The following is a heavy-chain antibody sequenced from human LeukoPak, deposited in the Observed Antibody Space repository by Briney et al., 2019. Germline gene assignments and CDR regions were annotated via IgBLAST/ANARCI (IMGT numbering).Heavy chain of an antibody. CDR2: ISTSSSYI. CDR3: AKVPPTFSSGWRLFFDY. CDR1: GFTFSDYN. J-gene: IGHJ4*02. Sequence: GGSLRLSCAASGFTFSDYNMKWVRQAPGKGLEWVSSISTSSSYIYYADSVKGRFTISRDNAKNSLYLQMNSLRAGDTAVYYCAKVPPTFSSGWRLFFDYWGQGTLVTVSS. D-gene: IGHD6-19*01. V-gene: IGHV3-21*04.